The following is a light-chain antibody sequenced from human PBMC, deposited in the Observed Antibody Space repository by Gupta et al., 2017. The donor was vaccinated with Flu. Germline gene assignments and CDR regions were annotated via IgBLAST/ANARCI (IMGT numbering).Light chain of an antibody. J-gene: IGLJ3*02. Sequence: QSVLTQPPSASGTPGQRITISCSGSSSNIGSNTVNWYRQLPGTAPKPLIYNNDQRPSGVPVRFSGSKSGTSASLDISGLQSEDEADYYCAAWDDNLNGWVFGGGTKLTAL. CDR2: NND. CDR1: SSNIGSNT. CDR3: AAWDDNLNGWV. V-gene: IGLV1-44*01.